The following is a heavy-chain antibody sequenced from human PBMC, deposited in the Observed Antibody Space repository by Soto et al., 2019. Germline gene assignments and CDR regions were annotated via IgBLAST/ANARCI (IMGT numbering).Heavy chain of an antibody. V-gene: IGHV3-74*01. J-gene: IGHJ1*01. CDR1: GFTFRRYW. CDR2: ISDDGSS. Sequence: EVQLVESGGGLVQPGGSLRLSCVASGFTFRRYWMHWVRQAPGKGLVWVSRISDDGSSIYADPVKGRFTISRDNAKNTLYLQMNSLRAEDTAVYYCARLPNKSPQNWGQGTLVIVSP. CDR3: ARLPNKSPQN.